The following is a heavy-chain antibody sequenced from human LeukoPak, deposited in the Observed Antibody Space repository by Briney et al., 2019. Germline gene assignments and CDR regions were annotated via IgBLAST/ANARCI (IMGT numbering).Heavy chain of an antibody. CDR3: ARITGGFGFDP. D-gene: IGHD3-16*01. J-gene: IGHJ5*02. CDR1: GGTFSSYT. V-gene: IGHV1-69*02. Sequence: VASVKVSCKASGGTFSSYTISGVRQAPGQGVGWMGRIIPILGIANYAQKFQGRVTITADKSTSTAYMEMSSLRSEDTAVYYCARITGGFGFDPWGQGTLVTVSS. CDR2: IIPILGIA.